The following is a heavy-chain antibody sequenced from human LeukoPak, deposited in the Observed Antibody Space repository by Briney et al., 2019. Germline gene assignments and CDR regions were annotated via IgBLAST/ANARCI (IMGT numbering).Heavy chain of an antibody. J-gene: IGHJ4*02. D-gene: IGHD6-13*01. CDR3: ARHRGGSRSWYILDY. CDR1: GGSINSYD. V-gene: IGHV4-59*08. CDR2: IYYSGST. Sequence: SETLSLTCTVSGGSINSYDWSWIRQPPGKGLEWIGYIYYSGSTNYNPSVKSRVTISVDTSKNQFSLKLSSVTAADTAVYYCARHRGGSRSWYILDYWGQGTLVTVSS.